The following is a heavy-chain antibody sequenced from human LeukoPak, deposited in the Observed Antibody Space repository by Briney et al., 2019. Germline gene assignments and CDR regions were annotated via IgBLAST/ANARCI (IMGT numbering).Heavy chain of an antibody. CDR2: IYHSGST. CDR3: ARGSSKWGAYYYYGMDV. Sequence: SETLSLTCAVSGGSISSGGYSWSWIRQPPGKGLEWIGYIYHSGSTYYNPSLKSRVTISVDRSKNQFSLKLSSVTAADTAVYYCARGSSKWGAYYYYGMDVWGQGTTVTVSS. CDR1: GGSISSGGYS. D-gene: IGHD6-13*01. J-gene: IGHJ6*02. V-gene: IGHV4-30-2*01.